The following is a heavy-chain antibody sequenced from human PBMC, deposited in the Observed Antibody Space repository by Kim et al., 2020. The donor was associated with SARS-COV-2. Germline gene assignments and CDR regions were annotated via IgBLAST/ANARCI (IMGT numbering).Heavy chain of an antibody. CDR3: ARDPVPAASNWFDP. J-gene: IGHJ5*02. V-gene: IGHV4-4*07. D-gene: IGHD2-2*01. Sequence: NPSRKSRVTTSVDTSKNQFSLKLSAVAAADTAVYYCARDPVPAASNWFDPWGQGTLVTVSS.